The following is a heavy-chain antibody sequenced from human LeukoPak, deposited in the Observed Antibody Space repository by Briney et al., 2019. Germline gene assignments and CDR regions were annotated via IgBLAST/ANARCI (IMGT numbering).Heavy chain of an antibody. J-gene: IGHJ4*02. CDR3: ARPPAGPHYFDY. V-gene: IGHV3-7*01. CDR1: GFTFSTYW. Sequence: GGSPRLSCAASGFTFSTYWMSWVRQAPGKGLEWVASIKQDGSEKYYVDSVKGRFTISRDNAKNSLYLQMNSLRAEDTAVYYCARPPAGPHYFDYWGQGTLVTVPS. CDR2: IKQDGSEK. D-gene: IGHD3-10*01.